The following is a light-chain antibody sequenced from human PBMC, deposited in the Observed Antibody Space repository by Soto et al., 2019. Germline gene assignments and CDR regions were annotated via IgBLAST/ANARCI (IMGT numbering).Light chain of an antibody. CDR2: DAS. V-gene: IGKV3-11*01. J-gene: IGKJ2*01. Sequence: EIVLTQSPVTLSLAPGERSTLSCRASQSVSSYLAWYQQKPGQAPRLLNYDASNMATGIPARFSSRGAGTDFTLTSSGLVFDDFAVSFCSQRLIRPPGGYTFAQGNEQ. CDR1: QSVSSY. CDR3: SQRLIRPPGGYT.